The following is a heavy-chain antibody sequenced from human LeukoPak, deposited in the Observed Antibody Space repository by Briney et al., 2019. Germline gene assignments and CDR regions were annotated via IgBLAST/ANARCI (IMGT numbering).Heavy chain of an antibody. D-gene: IGHD6-19*01. CDR3: ARGRVAVADEFDY. CDR2: IYYSGST. J-gene: IGHJ4*02. V-gene: IGHV4-59*01. Sequence: KPSETLSLTCTVSDGSISSYYWSWIRQPPGKGLERIGYIYYSGSTNYNPSLKSRVTISVDTSKNQFSLKLSSVTAADTAVYYCARGRVAVADEFDYWGQGTLVTVSS. CDR1: DGSISSYY.